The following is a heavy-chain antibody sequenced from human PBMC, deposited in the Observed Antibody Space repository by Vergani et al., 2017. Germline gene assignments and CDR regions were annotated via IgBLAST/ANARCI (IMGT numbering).Heavy chain of an antibody. CDR2: IHNRGKT. CDR3: ARSQGDYWYFDL. J-gene: IGHJ2*01. D-gene: IGHD2-21*01. CDR1: VYSIGSGFY. Sequence: QVRLEESGPGLVKPSETLSLTCSVSVYSIGSGFYWAWIRQSPGEGLQWLTSIHNRGKTYHNPSLKSRVSVSLDTSKNRFSLTLTSVTATDTAVYYCARSQGDYWYFDLWGPGSLVTVSS. V-gene: IGHV4-38-2*01.